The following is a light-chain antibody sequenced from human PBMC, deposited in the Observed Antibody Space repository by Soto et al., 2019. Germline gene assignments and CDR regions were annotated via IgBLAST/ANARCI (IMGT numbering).Light chain of an antibody. CDR3: QYYGTSPQT. V-gene: IGKV3-15*01. Sequence: IVMTQSPPTLSVSPGERATLSCRASRSISTNVAWYQHKSGQAPRLLIYSASTRATGIPTRFSGSGSGTEFTLTISSLQSEDFAVYYCQYYGTSPQTFGQGTKVDIK. J-gene: IGKJ1*01. CDR2: SAS. CDR1: RSISTN.